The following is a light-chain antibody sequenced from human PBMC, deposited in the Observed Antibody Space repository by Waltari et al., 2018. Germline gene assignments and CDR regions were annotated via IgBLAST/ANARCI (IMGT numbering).Light chain of an antibody. Sequence: DIVMTQSPDSLAVSLGERATINCKSSQSVLSSSNNKNYLAWYQQKPGQPPNLLIYWASTRESGVPDRFSGSVSGTDFPLTISSLQAEDVAVYYCQQYYITPPYTFGQGTKLEIK. CDR2: WAS. CDR3: QQYYITPPYT. J-gene: IGKJ2*01. V-gene: IGKV4-1*01. CDR1: QSVLSSSNNKNY.